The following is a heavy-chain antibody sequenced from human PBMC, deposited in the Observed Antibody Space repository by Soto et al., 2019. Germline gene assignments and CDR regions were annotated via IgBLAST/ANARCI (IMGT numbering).Heavy chain of an antibody. J-gene: IGHJ6*02. CDR2: IWYDGSNK. Sequence: QVQLVESGGGVVQPGRSLRLSCAASGFTFSSYGMHWVRQAPGKGLEWVAVIWYDGSNKYYADSVKGRFTISRDNSKNTLYLQMNSLRAEDTAVYYCARDGRYCGGDCYSYYYYDGMDVWGQGTTVTVSS. V-gene: IGHV3-33*01. CDR3: ARDGRYCGGDCYSYYYYDGMDV. D-gene: IGHD2-21*02. CDR1: GFTFSSYG.